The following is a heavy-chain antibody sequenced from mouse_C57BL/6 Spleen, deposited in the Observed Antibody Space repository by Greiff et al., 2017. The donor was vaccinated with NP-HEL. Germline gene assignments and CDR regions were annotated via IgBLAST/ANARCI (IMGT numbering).Heavy chain of an antibody. V-gene: IGHV10-1*01. J-gene: IGHJ4*01. CDR2: IRSKSNNYAT. CDR1: GFSFNTYA. CDR3: VRRGDYYAMDY. Sequence: EVMLVESGGGLVQPKGSLKLSCAASGFSFNTYAMNWVRQAPGKGLEWVARIRSKSNNYATYYADSVTDRFTISRDDSESLLYLQMNNLKTEDTAMYYCVRRGDYYAMDYWGQGTSVTVSS.